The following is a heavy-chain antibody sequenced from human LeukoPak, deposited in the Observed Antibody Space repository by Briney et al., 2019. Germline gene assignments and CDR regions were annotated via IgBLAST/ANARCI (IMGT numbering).Heavy chain of an antibody. J-gene: IGHJ4*02. CDR1: GYTFTSYY. D-gene: IGHD3-3*01. CDR2: INPSGGST. Sequence: ASVKVSCKASGYTFTSYYMHWVRQAPGQGLEWMGIINPSGGSTSYAQKFQGRVTMTRDTSTSTVYMELSSLRSKDTAVYYCARSITIFGVVNPTFDYWGQGTLVTVSS. CDR3: ARSITIFGVVNPTFDY. V-gene: IGHV1-46*01.